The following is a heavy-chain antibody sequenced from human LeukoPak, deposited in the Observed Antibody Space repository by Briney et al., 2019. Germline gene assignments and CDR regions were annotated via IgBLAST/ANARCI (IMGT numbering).Heavy chain of an antibody. Sequence: SETLSLTCAVYGGSFSGYYWSWIRQPPGKGLEWIGEINHSGSTNYNPSLKSRDTISVDTSKNQFSLKLSSVTAADTAVYYCARAAVLEWLLDYYYYGMDVWGQGTTVTVSS. CDR1: GGSFSGYY. J-gene: IGHJ6*02. CDR2: INHSGST. D-gene: IGHD3-3*01. V-gene: IGHV4-34*01. CDR3: ARAAVLEWLLDYYYYGMDV.